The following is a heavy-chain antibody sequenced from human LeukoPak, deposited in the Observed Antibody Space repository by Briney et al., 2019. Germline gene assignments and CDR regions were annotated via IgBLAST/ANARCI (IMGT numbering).Heavy chain of an antibody. J-gene: IGHJ6*03. V-gene: IGHV3-23*01. CDR3: AKVGMVRYYYYYMDV. D-gene: IGHD3-3*01. CDR1: GFNFSSYG. Sequence: GGSLRLSCAASGFNFSSYGMSWVRQAPGKGLEWVSAISDSAGSTYYADSVKGRFTISRDNSKNTLYLQMNSLRAEDTAVYYCAKVGMVRYYYYYMDVWGKGTTVTISS. CDR2: ISDSAGST.